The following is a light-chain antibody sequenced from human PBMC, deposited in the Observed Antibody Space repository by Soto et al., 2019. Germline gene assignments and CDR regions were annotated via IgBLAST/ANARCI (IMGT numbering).Light chain of an antibody. CDR3: QQFNSYPWT. V-gene: IGKV1-5*01. Sequence: IQMTQSASTLSASVGDRVTITCRASQSISSWLAWYQQKPGKAPKLLIYDASSLESGVPSRFSGSGSGTEFTLTIDSLQPDDFATYYCQQFNSYPWTFGQGTKVAIK. J-gene: IGKJ1*01. CDR2: DAS. CDR1: QSISSW.